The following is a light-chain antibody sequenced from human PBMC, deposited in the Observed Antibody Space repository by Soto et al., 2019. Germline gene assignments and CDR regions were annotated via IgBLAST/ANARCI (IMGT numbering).Light chain of an antibody. V-gene: IGLV3-1*01. CDR1: TLGEKY. CDR2: LDS. CDR3: QAWDGNIAV. Sequence: SYELTQPPSVSVSPGQTATIPCSGDTLGEKYVSWYQHMPGQSPVLVIYLDSKRPSGIPERFSGSNSGNTATLIISETQAMDEADYYCQAWDGNIAVFGGGTQLTVL. J-gene: IGLJ7*01.